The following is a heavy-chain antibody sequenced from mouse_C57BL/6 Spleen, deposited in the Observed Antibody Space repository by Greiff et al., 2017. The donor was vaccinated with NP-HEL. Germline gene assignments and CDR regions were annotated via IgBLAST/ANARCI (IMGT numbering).Heavy chain of an antibody. CDR1: GYTFTSYW. Sequence: QVQLQQPGAELVRPGSSVKLSCKASGYTFTSYWMHWVKQRPIQGLEWIGNIDPSDSETHYNQKFKDKATLTVDKSASTAYMQLSSLTSEDSAVYYCARSKYWYFDVWGTGTTVTVSS. CDR2: IDPSDSET. CDR3: ARSKYWYFDV. J-gene: IGHJ1*03. V-gene: IGHV1-52*01.